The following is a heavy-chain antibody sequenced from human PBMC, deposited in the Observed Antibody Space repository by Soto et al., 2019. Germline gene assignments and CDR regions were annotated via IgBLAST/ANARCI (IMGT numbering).Heavy chain of an antibody. CDR3: ARDCKDTIFGVVCDWFDP. D-gene: IGHD3-3*01. CDR2: INAGNGNT. J-gene: IGHJ5*02. CDR1: GYTFTSYA. Sequence: QVQLVQSGAEVKKPGASVKVSCKASGYTFTSYAMHWVRQAPGQRLEWMGWINAGNGNTKYSQKFQGRVTITRDTSARTAYMELSSLKSEDTAVYYCARDCKDTIFGVVCDWFDPWGQGTLVTVSS. V-gene: IGHV1-3*01.